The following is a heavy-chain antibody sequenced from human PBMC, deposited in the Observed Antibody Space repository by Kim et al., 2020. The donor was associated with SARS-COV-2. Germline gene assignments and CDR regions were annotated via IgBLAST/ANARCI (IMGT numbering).Heavy chain of an antibody. CDR1: GFSFSAFW. J-gene: IGHJ3*02. V-gene: IGHV3-74*01. Sequence: GGSLRLSCAASGFSFSAFWMHWVSQVPGKGLEWVSRMSGDETTTDYADSVKGRFTMSRDNAKNTLYLQMDSLRAEDTAVYYCATHASGWIDAFDIWGQGTLVTVSS. CDR3: ATHASGWIDAFDI. D-gene: IGHD6-19*01. CDR2: MSGDETTT.